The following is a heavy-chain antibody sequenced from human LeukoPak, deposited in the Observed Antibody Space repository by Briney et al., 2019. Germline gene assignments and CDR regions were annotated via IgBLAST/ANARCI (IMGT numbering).Heavy chain of an antibody. CDR2: ISAYNGNT. J-gene: IGHJ6*02. Sequence: ASVKVSCKASGYTFTGYYMHWVRQAPGQGLEWMGWISAYNGNTNYAQKLQGRVTMTTDTSTSTAYMELRSLRSDDTAVYYCARDRVVGATIHGMDVWGQGTTVTVSS. D-gene: IGHD1-26*01. CDR3: ARDRVVGATIHGMDV. CDR1: GYTFTGYY. V-gene: IGHV1-18*04.